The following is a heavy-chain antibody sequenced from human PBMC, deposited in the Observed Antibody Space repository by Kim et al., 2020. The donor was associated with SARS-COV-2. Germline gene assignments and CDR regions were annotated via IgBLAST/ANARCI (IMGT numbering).Heavy chain of an antibody. V-gene: IGHV4-59*08. CDR2: IYYSRTT. J-gene: IGHJ5*02. D-gene: IGHD3-10*01. Sequence: SETLSLTCTVSGGSISNYYWTWIRQPPGKRLEWIGYIYYSRTTNYNPSLKSRVTISADTSKNQFSLNLSSVTAADTAVYYCARGVYYGWFYPWGLGTLVT. CDR1: GGSISNYY. CDR3: ARGVYYGWFYP.